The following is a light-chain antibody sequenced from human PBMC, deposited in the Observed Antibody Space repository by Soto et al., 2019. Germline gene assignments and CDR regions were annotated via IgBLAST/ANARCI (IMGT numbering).Light chain of an antibody. CDR1: QSLLYSSNNKNY. V-gene: IGKV4-1*01. J-gene: IGKJ4*01. Sequence: DIVMTQSPDSLAVSLGERATINRKSSQSLLYSSNNKNYLAWYQQKPGQPPKLLIYWASTRESGVPDRFSGSKSGTDFTLTISSLQAEDVAVYYCQQYYRTPLTFGGGTKVDIK. CDR3: QQYYRTPLT. CDR2: WAS.